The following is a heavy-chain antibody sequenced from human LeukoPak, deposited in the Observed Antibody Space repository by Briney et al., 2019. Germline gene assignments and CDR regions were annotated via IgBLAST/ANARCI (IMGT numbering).Heavy chain of an antibody. CDR1: GYTFTSYY. CDR3: ARPSRDGYSYDAFDI. J-gene: IGHJ3*02. D-gene: IGHD5-24*01. Sequence: ASVKVSCKASGYTFTSYYMHWVRQAPGQGLEWMGIINPSGGSTSYAQKFQGRVTMTRDTSTSTVYMELSSLRSEDTAVYYCARPSRDGYSYDAFDIWGQGTMVTVSS. V-gene: IGHV1-46*01. CDR2: INPSGGST.